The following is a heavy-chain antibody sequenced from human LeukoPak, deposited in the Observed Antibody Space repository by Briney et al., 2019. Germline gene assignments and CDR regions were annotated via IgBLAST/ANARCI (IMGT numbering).Heavy chain of an antibody. Sequence: GGPLRLSCAASGFKFSDYLMTLGRQAPGEGLEWGASIMYEGSNTYCVDSLRARFTISRDEAKNSRCRQMNSLRAEDTAVYFCVRLAFHFDSWGQGILVTVSS. J-gene: IGHJ4*02. CDR3: VRLAFHFDS. V-gene: IGHV3-7*04. CDR1: GFKFSDYL. CDR2: IMYEGSNT.